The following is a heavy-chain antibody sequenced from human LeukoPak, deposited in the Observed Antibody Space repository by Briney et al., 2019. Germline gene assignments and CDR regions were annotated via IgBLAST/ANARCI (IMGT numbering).Heavy chain of an antibody. CDR3: ARARFITQFDY. Sequence: GGSLRLSCAASGFTFSSYDMHWVRQATGKGLEWVSAIGTAGDTYYPGSVKGRFTISRENAKNSLYLQMNSLRAEDTAVYYCARARFITQFDYWGQGTLVTVSS. CDR1: GFTFSSYD. V-gene: IGHV3-13*01. J-gene: IGHJ4*02. D-gene: IGHD3-22*01. CDR2: IGTAGDT.